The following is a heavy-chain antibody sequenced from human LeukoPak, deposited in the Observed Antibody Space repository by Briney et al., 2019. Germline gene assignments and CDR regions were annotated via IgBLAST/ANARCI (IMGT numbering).Heavy chain of an antibody. J-gene: IGHJ3*02. Sequence: SGTLSLTCAVSGGSISNDKWWSWIRQPPRKGLEWIGYIYYSGSTNYNPSLESRVTMSVDTSKNQFSLKLSSVTAADTAVYYCARADCSGGSCYAFDIWGQGTMVTVSS. CDR2: IYYSGST. V-gene: IGHV4-61*01. CDR3: ARADCSGGSCYAFDI. CDR1: GGSISNDKW. D-gene: IGHD2-15*01.